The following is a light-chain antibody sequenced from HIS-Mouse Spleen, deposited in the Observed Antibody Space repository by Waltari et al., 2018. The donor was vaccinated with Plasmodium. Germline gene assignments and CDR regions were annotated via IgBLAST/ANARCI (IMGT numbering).Light chain of an antibody. J-gene: IGKJ4*01. V-gene: IGKV3-15*01. Sequence: IVITQSPATRSVSPGESAPPSCRASQGVSSNSPWYQQKPGQAPRLLIHVASTSATGIPARFSGSGSGTEFTLTISSLQPEDFATYYCQQSYSTPPTFGGGTKVEIK. CDR3: QQSYSTPPT. CDR1: QGVSSN. CDR2: VAS.